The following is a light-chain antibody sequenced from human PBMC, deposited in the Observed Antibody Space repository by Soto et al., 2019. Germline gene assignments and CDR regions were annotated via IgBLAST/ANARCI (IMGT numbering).Light chain of an antibody. CDR1: RTINTY. CDR2: GAS. Sequence: RMTHSPSSLSASVGDRIAITCRAIRTINTYLNWFQQKPGEPPRLLIYGASTLHDGVPSRFSGSGSGKDFTLTISRLEPQDSAMYYCKQYVISVNFGQGTRLAIK. J-gene: IGKJ5*01. CDR3: KQYVISVN. V-gene: IGKV1-39*01.